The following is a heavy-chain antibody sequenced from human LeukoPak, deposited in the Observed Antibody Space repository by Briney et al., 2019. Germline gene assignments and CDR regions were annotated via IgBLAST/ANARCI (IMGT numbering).Heavy chain of an antibody. CDR3: AREVIVVVSRFDY. Sequence: SETLSLTCTVSGGSISSGSYYWSWIRQPAGKGLEWIGRIYTSGSTNYNPSLKSRVTISVDTSKNQFSLKLSSVTAADTAVYYCAREVIVVVSRFDYWGQGTLVTVSS. J-gene: IGHJ4*02. D-gene: IGHD3-22*01. CDR1: GGSISSGSYY. CDR2: IYTSGST. V-gene: IGHV4-61*02.